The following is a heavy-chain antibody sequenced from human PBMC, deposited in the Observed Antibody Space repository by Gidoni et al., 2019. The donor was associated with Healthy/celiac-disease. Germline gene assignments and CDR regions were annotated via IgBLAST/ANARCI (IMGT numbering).Heavy chain of an antibody. D-gene: IGHD2-2*01. Sequence: QVQLVESGGGVVQPGRSLRLSCAASGFTFSSYAMHWVRQATGKGLEGVAVISYDGSNKYYADSVKGRFTISRDNSKNTLYLQMNSLRAEDTAVYYCAREFGSAVVVPDYYFDYWGQGTLVTVSS. CDR2: ISYDGSNK. J-gene: IGHJ4*02. CDR1: GFTFSSYA. V-gene: IGHV3-30-3*01. CDR3: AREFGSAVVVPDYYFDY.